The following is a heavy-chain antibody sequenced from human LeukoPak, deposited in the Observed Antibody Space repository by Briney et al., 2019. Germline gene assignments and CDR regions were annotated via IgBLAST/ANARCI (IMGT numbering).Heavy chain of an antibody. V-gene: IGHV4-34*01. J-gene: IGHJ3*01. Sequence: PSETLSLTCAVYGGSFSGYYWSWILQPPGKGLEWIGEINHSGSTNYNPSLKSRVTILVDTSKNQFSLKLSAVTAADTAVYYCARDQYYVAFALWGQGTMVIVSS. CDR3: ARDQYYVAFAL. CDR2: INHSGST. CDR1: GGSFSGYY. D-gene: IGHD3-10*02.